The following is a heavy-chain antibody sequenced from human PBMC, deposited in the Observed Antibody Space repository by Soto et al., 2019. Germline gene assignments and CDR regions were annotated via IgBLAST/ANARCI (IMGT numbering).Heavy chain of an antibody. V-gene: IGHV4-31*02. D-gene: IGHD5-18*01. CDR2: INYSGNT. Sequence: WTWIRQPTGKGLEWIGHINYSGNTYYNPSLKSRVTISGDTSKNQFSLKLSSVSAADTAVYYCASRSYSYGDYYYGLDVWGQGTTVTVSS. CDR3: ASRSYSYGDYYYGLDV. J-gene: IGHJ6*02.